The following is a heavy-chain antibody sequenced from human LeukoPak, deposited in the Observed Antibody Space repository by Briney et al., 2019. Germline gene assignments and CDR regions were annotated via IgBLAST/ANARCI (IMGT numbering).Heavy chain of an antibody. J-gene: IGHJ3*02. D-gene: IGHD6-19*01. CDR2: ISSSGSTI. CDR1: GFTFSDYY. Sequence: GGSLRLSCAASGFTFSDYYMSWIRQAPGKGLEWVSYISSSGSTIYYADSVKGRFTISRDNAKNSLYLQMSSLRAEDTAVYYCAGYSSGWFGSFDIWGQGTMATVSS. V-gene: IGHV3-11*04. CDR3: AGYSSGWFGSFDI.